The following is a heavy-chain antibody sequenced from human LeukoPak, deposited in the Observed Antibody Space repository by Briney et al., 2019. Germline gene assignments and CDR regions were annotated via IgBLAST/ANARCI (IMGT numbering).Heavy chain of an antibody. V-gene: IGHV2-5*01. CDR3: AQASCSSTSCYTPVGFDI. D-gene: IGHD2-2*02. Sequence: SGPTLVNPTQTLTLTCTFSGFSLSTSGVGVGWIRQPPGKAREWLALIYWNDDKRYSPSLKSRLTITKDTSKNQVVLTMTNMDPVDTATYYCAQASCSSTSCYTPVGFDIWGQGTMVTVSS. J-gene: IGHJ3*02. CDR2: IYWNDDK. CDR1: GFSLSTSGVG.